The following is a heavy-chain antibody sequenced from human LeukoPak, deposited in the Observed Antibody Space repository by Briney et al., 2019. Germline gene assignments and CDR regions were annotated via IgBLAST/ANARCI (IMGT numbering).Heavy chain of an antibody. CDR1: GYSISSGYY. D-gene: IGHD6-25*01. CDR2: IYYSGST. Sequence: SETLSLTCTVSGYSISSGYYWGWIRQPPGKGLEWIGSIYYSGSTYYNPSLKSRVTISVDTSKNQFSLKLSSVTAADTAVYYCARERLRYYFDYWGQGTLVTVSS. V-gene: IGHV4-38-2*02. J-gene: IGHJ4*02. CDR3: ARERLRYYFDY.